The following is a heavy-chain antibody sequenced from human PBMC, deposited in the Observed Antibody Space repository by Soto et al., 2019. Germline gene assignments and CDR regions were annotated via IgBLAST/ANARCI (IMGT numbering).Heavy chain of an antibody. V-gene: IGHV4-31*03. CDR3: HLAVAGTGVDY. CDR2: IYYSGNT. Sequence: SETLSLTCTVSGGSIRSGGYYWSWVRQNPRKGLEWIGNIYYSGNTYYNPSLKSRLTISVDTSKNQFSLKLSSVTAADTAVYYCHLAVAGTGVDYWGQGTLVTVSS. J-gene: IGHJ4*02. CDR1: GGSIRSGGYY. D-gene: IGHD6-19*01.